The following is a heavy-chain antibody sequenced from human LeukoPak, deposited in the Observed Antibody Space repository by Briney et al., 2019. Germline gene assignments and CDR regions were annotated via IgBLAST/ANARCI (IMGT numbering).Heavy chain of an antibody. CDR2: IIPILGIA. CDR3: ARDPPAAATDGY. D-gene: IGHD6-13*01. J-gene: IGHJ4*02. Sequence: GASVKVSCKASGGTFSSYAISWVRQAPGQGLEWMGRIIPILGIANYAQKFQGRVTITADKSTSTAYMELSSLRSEDTAVYYCARDPPAAATDGYWGRGTLVTASS. V-gene: IGHV1-69*04. CDR1: GGTFSSYA.